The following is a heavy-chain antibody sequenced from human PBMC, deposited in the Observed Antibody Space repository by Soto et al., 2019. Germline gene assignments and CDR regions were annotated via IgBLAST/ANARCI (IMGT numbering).Heavy chain of an antibody. J-gene: IGHJ6*02. D-gene: IGHD5-12*01. Sequence: PGGSLRLSCAASGFTFSSYAMSWVRQAPGKGLEWVSAISGSGGSTYYADSVKGRFTISRDNSKNTLYLQMNSLRAEDTAVYYCAKDLSSGYEIYYLGYYYGMDVWGQGTLVTVSS. CDR1: GFTFSSYA. CDR2: ISGSGGST. CDR3: AKDLSSGYEIYYLGYYYGMDV. V-gene: IGHV3-23*01.